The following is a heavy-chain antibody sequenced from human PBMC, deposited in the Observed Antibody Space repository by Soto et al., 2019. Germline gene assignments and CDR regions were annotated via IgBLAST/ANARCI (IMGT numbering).Heavy chain of an antibody. D-gene: IGHD2-21*02. CDR3: AGEFRNCVGDCGNSAFAM. Sequence: QVHLVDSGGGVVQPGGSLRLSCAGSGFIFSDYIMHWVRQAPGKGLEWVALIWSDGSSIHYADSVRGRFTISRDNSKNTLYLKMSSLRVEDTPLYYWAGEFRNCVGDCGNSAFAMWGQGTMVAVSS. V-gene: IGHV3-33*01. CDR2: IWSDGSSI. J-gene: IGHJ3*02. CDR1: GFIFSDYI.